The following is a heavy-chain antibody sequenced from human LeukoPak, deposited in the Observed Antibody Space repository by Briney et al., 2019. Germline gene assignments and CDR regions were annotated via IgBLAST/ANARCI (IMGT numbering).Heavy chain of an antibody. CDR3: ARPGWGSYEGNWFDP. CDR2: INPNSGGT. J-gene: IGHJ5*02. CDR1: GYTFTGYY. V-gene: IGHV1-2*02. D-gene: IGHD1-26*01. Sequence: ASVKVSCKASGYTFTGYYMHWVTQAPGQGLEWIGWINPNSGGTNYAQKFQGRVTMSRETSISTAYMELSRLRSDDPSVYYCARPGWGSYEGNWFDPWGQGTLVTVSS.